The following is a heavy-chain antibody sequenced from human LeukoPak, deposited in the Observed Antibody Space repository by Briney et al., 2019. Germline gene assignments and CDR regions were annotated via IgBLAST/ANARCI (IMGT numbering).Heavy chain of an antibody. CDR2: ISAYNGNT. Sequence: ASVKLSCKASGYTLTSYGISWVRQAPGQGLEWMGWISAYNGNTNYAQKLKGRVTMTTDTSTSTAYMELRSLRSDDTAVYYCGRGATRRGENYYDRWGQGTLVTVSS. CDR3: GRGATRRGENYYDR. V-gene: IGHV1-18*01. D-gene: IGHD3-22*01. J-gene: IGHJ4*02. CDR1: GYTLTSYG.